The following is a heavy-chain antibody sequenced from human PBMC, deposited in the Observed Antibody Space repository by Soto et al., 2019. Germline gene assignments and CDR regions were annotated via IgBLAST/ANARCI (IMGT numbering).Heavy chain of an antibody. J-gene: IGHJ6*02. V-gene: IGHV3-23*01. Sequence: GGSLRLSCAASGFTFSTYAMIWVRQAPGKGLEWVSVITGSGGSTYYADSVKGRFTISRDTSKNSLYLQMNSLRAEDTAVYYCARVGPPSDVWGQGTTVTVSS. CDR3: ARVGPPSDV. CDR2: ITGSGGST. CDR1: GFTFSTYA.